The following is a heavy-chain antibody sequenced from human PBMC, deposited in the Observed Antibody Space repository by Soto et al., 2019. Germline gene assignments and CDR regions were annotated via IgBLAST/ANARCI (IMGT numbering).Heavy chain of an antibody. D-gene: IGHD3-10*01. J-gene: IGHJ3*02. Sequence: GASVKVSCKASGGTFSSYTISWVRPAPGQGLEWMGRIIPILGIANYAQKFQGRVTITADKSTSTAYMELSSLRSEDTAVYYCAMVRGDFAFDIWGQGTMVTVSS. V-gene: IGHV1-69*02. CDR2: IIPILGIA. CDR1: GGTFSSYT. CDR3: AMVRGDFAFDI.